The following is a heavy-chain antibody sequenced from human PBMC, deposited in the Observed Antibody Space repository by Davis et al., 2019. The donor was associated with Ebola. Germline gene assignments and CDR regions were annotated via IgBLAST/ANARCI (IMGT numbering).Heavy chain of an antibody. Sequence: GESLKISCAASGFTVSSNYMSWVRQAPGKGLEWVLCISTSSTYIYYADSVKGRFTISRDNAKNSLYLQLNSLRAEDTAVYYCARDGDSGYDLIYYYYYGMDVWGQGTTVTVSS. J-gene: IGHJ6*02. D-gene: IGHD5-12*01. V-gene: IGHV3-21*01. CDR1: GFTVSSNY. CDR3: ARDGDSGYDLIYYYYYGMDV. CDR2: ISTSSTYI.